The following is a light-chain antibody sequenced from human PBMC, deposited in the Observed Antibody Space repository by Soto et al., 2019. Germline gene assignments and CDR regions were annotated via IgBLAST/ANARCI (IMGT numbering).Light chain of an antibody. V-gene: IGKV1-5*03. CDR3: QPYNGYPIT. J-gene: IGKJ4*01. CDR2: KAS. Sequence: DIHMTQSPSTLSASVGDRVTFTCRASQSLNNWLAWYQQKPGKAPKLLIYKASTLESGVPSRFSGSGSGTEFTLTISSLQPADIATYYCQPYNGYPITFGGGTKVHIK. CDR1: QSLNNW.